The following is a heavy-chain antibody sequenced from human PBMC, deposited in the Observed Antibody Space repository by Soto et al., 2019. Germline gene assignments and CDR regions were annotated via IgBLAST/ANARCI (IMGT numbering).Heavy chain of an antibody. Sequence: ASVKVSCKASGYTFTGYDIHWVRQAPGQGLEWMGWINPNSGGTNYAQKFQGRVTMTRDTSISTAYMELSRLRSDDTAVYYCARADSSGWYGPVDYWGQGTLVTVSS. V-gene: IGHV1-2*02. J-gene: IGHJ4*02. CDR3: ARADSSGWYGPVDY. CDR2: INPNSGGT. D-gene: IGHD6-19*01. CDR1: GYTFTGYD.